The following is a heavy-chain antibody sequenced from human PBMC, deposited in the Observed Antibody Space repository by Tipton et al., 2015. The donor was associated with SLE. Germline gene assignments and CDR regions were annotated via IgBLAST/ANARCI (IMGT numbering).Heavy chain of an antibody. CDR2: INHSGST. CDR1: GGSFSGYY. J-gene: IGHJ2*01. CDR3: ARVSTTVTTYGYFDL. Sequence: TLSLTCAVYGGSFSGYYWSWIRQPPGKGLEWIGEINHSGSTNYNPSLKSRVTISVDTSKNQFSLKLSSVTAADTAVYYCARVSTTVTTYGYFDLWGRGTLVTVSS. V-gene: IGHV4-34*01. D-gene: IGHD4-17*01.